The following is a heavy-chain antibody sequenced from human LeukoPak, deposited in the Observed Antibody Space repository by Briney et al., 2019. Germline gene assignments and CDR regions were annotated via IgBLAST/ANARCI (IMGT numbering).Heavy chain of an antibody. CDR3: ASSSGWYRGVDY. J-gene: IGHJ4*02. D-gene: IGHD6-19*01. CDR1: GGSISSSSYY. CDR2: IYYSGST. Sequence: SETLSLTCTVSGGSISSSSYYWGWIRQPPGKGLEWIGSIYYSGSTYYNPSLKSRVTISVDTSKNQFSLKLSSVTAADTAVYYCASSSGWYRGVDYWGQGTLVTVSS. V-gene: IGHV4-39*01.